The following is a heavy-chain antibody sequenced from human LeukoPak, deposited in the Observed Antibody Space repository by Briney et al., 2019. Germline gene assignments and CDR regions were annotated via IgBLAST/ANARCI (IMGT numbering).Heavy chain of an antibody. Sequence: GGSLRLSCAASGFTFSSYSMCWGRQAPGQGLGWVSSINSGGAYTYYPDSVKGRFTISRDNAKNSLYLQMNSLRAEDTAVYYCAISATGAPDYWGQGTLVTVSS. J-gene: IGHJ4*02. D-gene: IGHD1-1*01. CDR1: GFTFSSYS. V-gene: IGHV3-21*04. CDR2: INSGGAYT. CDR3: AISATGAPDY.